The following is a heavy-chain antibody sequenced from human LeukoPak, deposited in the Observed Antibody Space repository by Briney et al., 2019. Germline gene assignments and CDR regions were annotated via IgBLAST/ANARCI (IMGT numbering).Heavy chain of an antibody. CDR1: GFTFSRYA. CDR2: IYGSGRNT. CDR3: ARRRKVGTETMSPDTFDI. J-gene: IGHJ3*02. Sequence: PGGSLRLSCVASGFTFSRYAMSWVRQAPGKGLEWVSAIYGSGRNTYYADPVKGRFTISRDNSKNTVYLQMNSLRAEDTAVYYCARRRKVGTETMSPDTFDIWGRGTMVTVSS. D-gene: IGHD4-17*01. V-gene: IGHV3-23*01.